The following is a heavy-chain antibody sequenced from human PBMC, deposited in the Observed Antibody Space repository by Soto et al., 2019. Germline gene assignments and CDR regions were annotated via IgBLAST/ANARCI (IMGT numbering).Heavy chain of an antibody. CDR3: PRDRIGSRAH. V-gene: IGHV3-7*01. CDR2: IKQDGSEK. D-gene: IGHD2-15*01. J-gene: IGHJ4*02. CDR1: GFTFSGYW. Sequence: GGSLRLSCAASGFTFSGYWMSWVRQTPGKGLEWVANIKQDGSEKYYVDSVKGRFTISRDNAKNSLSLQMNSLRLEDTAVYYCPRDRIGSRAHWGQGTLVSVSS.